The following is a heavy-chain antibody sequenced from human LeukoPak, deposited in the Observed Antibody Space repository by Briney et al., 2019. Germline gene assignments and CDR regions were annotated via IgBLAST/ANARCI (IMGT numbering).Heavy chain of an antibody. J-gene: IGHJ1*01. V-gene: IGHV4-39*01. Sequence: SETLSLTCTVSGGSISSSSYYWGWIRQPPGKGLEWIGSIYYSGSTYYNPSLKSRVTISVDTSKNQFSLKLSSVTAADTAVYYCARHGYYYGSVPHWGQGTLVTVSS. CDR2: IYYSGST. CDR1: GGSISSSSYY. D-gene: IGHD3-10*01. CDR3: ARHGYYYGSVPH.